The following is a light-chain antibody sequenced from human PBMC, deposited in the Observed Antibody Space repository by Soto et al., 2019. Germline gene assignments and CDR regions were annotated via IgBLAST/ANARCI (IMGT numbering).Light chain of an antibody. CDR3: QHYNSYWT. CDR1: QSISSW. J-gene: IGKJ1*01. CDR2: KAS. V-gene: IGKV1-5*03. Sequence: DIQMTQSPSTLSAYVGDRVTITCRVSQSISSWLAWYQQKPGKAPKLLIYKASSLQSGVPSRFSGSGSGTEFTLTISSLQPDDFATYYCQHYNSYWTFGQGTTVEFK.